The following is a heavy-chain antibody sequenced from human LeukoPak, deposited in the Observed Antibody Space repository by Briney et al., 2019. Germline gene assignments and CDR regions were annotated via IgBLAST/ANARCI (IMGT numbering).Heavy chain of an antibody. CDR3: ARGGSGYCSGGSCYSDYYYYGMDV. CDR1: VYTFTSYD. Sequence: ASVKVSCKASVYTFTSYDITSVRQATGPGLEWMGWMNTNSGNTGYGQKFQGRVTRTRNTSISTAYMEMSVLRSEDKAVYYCARGGSGYCSGGSCYSDYYYYGMDVWGQGTTVTVSS. D-gene: IGHD2-15*01. CDR2: MNTNSGNT. V-gene: IGHV1-8*01. J-gene: IGHJ6*02.